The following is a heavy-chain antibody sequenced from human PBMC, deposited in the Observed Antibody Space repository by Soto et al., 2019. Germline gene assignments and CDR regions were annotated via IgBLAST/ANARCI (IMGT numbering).Heavy chain of an antibody. J-gene: IGHJ4*02. CDR2: ISYDGSNK. V-gene: IGHV3-30-3*01. CDR3: ARGNDYGDYGRFDY. Sequence: PGGSLRLSCAASGFTSSSYAMHWVRQAPGKGLEWVAVISYDGSNKYYADSVKGRFTISRDNSKNTLYLQMNSLRAEDTAVYYCARGNDYGDYGRFDYWGQGTLVTVSS. CDR1: GFTSSSYA. D-gene: IGHD4-17*01.